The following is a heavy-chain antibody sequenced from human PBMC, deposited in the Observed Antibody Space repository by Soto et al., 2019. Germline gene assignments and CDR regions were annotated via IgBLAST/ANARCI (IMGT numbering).Heavy chain of an antibody. Sequence: GGSLRLSCAASGFSVSGNYMSWVRQAPGKGLEWVSVIYGGGSTYDADSVKGRVTISRDNSKNTVYLQMNSLRVEDTAVYYCARETRDYDYYALDVWGQGTTVTVSS. CDR3: ARETRDYDYYALDV. J-gene: IGHJ6*02. CDR2: IYGGGST. V-gene: IGHV3-53*01. CDR1: GFSVSGNY.